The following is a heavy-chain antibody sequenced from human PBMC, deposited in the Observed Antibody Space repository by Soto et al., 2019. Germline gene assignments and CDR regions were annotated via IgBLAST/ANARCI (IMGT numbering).Heavy chain of an antibody. Sequence: EVQLVESGGGLVKPGGSLRLSCAASGFTFSTYSMNWVRQAPGKGLEWVSSISSSSSYIYYADSVKGRFTISRDNAKNTRYLQINSLRAEDTAVYYCARYDSSGYYWPYYYYGMDVWGQGTTVTVSS. J-gene: IGHJ6*02. V-gene: IGHV3-21*01. D-gene: IGHD3-22*01. CDR1: GFTFSTYS. CDR2: ISSSSSYI. CDR3: ARYDSSGYYWPYYYYGMDV.